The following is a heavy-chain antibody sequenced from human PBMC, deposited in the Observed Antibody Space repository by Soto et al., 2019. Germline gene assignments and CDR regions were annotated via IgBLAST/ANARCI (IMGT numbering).Heavy chain of an antibody. V-gene: IGHV4-31*03. J-gene: IGHJ4*02. Sequence: LSLTCTVSGGSISSGGYYWSWIRQHPGKGLEWIGYIYYSGSTYYNPSLKSRVTISVDTSKNQFSLKLSSVTAADTAVYYCARAGGWWLRATYYYDSSGYHAGYFDYWGQGTLVTVSS. D-gene: IGHD3-22*01. CDR1: GGSISSGGYY. CDR2: IYYSGST. CDR3: ARAGGWWLRATYYYDSSGYHAGYFDY.